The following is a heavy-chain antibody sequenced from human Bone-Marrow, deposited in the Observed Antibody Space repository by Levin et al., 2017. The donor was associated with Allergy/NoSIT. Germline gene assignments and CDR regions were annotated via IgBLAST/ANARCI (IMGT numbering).Heavy chain of an antibody. D-gene: IGHD3-10*01. V-gene: IGHV4-59*12. CDR2: MYYSGTP. Sequence: SETLSLTCTVSGGSISSYYWSWIRQPPGKGLEWIAYMYYSGTPNYNPSLKSRVTISIDTSKNQFSLKLSPVTAADPAVYSCARSDYYGSGRNNFDAWGQGTLVTVSS. J-gene: IGHJ4*02. CDR1: GGSISSYY. CDR3: ARSDYYGSGRNNFDA.